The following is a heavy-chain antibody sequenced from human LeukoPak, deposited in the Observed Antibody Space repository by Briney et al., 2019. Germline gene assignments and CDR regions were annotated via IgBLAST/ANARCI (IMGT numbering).Heavy chain of an antibody. Sequence: GGSLRLSCAGSGFTFSNYGVHWVRQAPGKGLEWVAAMSFDGGYKFYADSAKGRITMSGDTSKNTRYLQMNSLRGEDTAVYYCTKDAYERDGYGDHLRDFMDVWGQGTTVTVSS. CDR3: TKDAYERDGYGDHLRDFMDV. D-gene: IGHD2-21*01. CDR2: MSFDGGYK. CDR1: GFTFSNYG. J-gene: IGHJ6*02. V-gene: IGHV3-30*18.